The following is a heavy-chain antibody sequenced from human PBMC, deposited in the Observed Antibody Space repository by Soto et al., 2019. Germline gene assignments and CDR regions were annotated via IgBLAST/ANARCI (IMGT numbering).Heavy chain of an antibody. CDR3: ARDSITMIAFDY. CDR1: GFTFSSYS. D-gene: IGHD3-22*01. CDR2: ISSSSSYI. V-gene: IGHV3-21*01. J-gene: IGHJ4*02. Sequence: PGGSLRLSCAASGFTFSSYSMNWVRQAPGKGLEWVSSISSSSSYIYYADSVKGRFTISRDNAKNSLYLQMNSLRAEDTAVYYCARDSITMIAFDYWGQGTLVTVSS.